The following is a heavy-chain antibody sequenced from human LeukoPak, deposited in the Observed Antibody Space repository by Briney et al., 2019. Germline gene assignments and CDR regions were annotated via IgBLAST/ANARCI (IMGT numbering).Heavy chain of an antibody. CDR1: GLTFSSYW. CDR3: AKENYYGVDA. J-gene: IGHJ6*02. CDR2: INRDGSIT. Sequence: PGGSLRLSCAASGLTFSSYWMHWVRQAPGKGLVWVSRINRDGSITSYGDSVKGRFTISRDNAKNTLYLQMSSLRAEDTAVYYCAKENYYGVDAWGQGTTVTVSS. V-gene: IGHV3-74*01.